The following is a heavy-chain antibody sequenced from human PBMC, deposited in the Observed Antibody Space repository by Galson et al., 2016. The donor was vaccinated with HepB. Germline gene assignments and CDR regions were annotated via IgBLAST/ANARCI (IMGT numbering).Heavy chain of an antibody. V-gene: IGHV3-23*01. CDR1: GFTFRNYA. CDR2: VTGSGGSK. J-gene: IGHJ6*02. Sequence: SLRLSCAASGFTFRNYAMSWVRQAPGKGLEWVSGVTGSGGSKYYADSVRGRFTISRDNSKNTLYLQMNSLRAEDTAVYYCAKDLGAPYVSGVDVWGQGTTVTVSS. D-gene: IGHD3-16*01. CDR3: AKDLGAPYVSGVDV.